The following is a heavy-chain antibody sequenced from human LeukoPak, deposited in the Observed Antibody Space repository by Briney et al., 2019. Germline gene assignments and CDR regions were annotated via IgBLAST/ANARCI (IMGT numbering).Heavy chain of an antibody. Sequence: GGSLRLSCAASGFRFTSYNMNWVRQAPGKGLEWVSYISSSSGSMYYADSVKGRFTISRDNAKNSLYLQMNSLRAEDTAVYYCARDQPANCASISCYALFDYWDQGALVTASS. CDR2: ISSSSGSM. V-gene: IGHV3-48*01. D-gene: IGHD2-2*01. CDR1: GFRFTSYN. CDR3: ARDQPANCASISCYALFDY. J-gene: IGHJ4*02.